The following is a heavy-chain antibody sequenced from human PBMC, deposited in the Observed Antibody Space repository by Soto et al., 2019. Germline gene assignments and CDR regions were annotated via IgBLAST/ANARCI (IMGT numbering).Heavy chain of an antibody. V-gene: IGHV4-59*11. D-gene: IGHD4-17*01. CDR1: GGSISSHY. CDR2: IYYSGST. J-gene: IGHJ5*02. Sequence: PSETLSLTCTVSGGSISSHYWSWIRQPPGKGLEWIGYIYYSGSTNYNPSLKSRVTISVDTSKNQFSLKLSSVTAADTAVYYCASYGTAQFAIESLFDPWVQGTLVT. CDR3: ASYGTAQFAIESLFDP.